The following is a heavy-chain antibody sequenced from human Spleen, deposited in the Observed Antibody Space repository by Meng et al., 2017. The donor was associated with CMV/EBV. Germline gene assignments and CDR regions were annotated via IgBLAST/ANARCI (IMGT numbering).Heavy chain of an antibody. D-gene: IGHD3-22*01. Sequence: LPSAVSGGSFSIAYWWSGVRQTPGKGLQWLGELHHSRPTTYTPSLNSRVTFSLDKSKNEFSLKLTSVTVADTAVYYCARNGHYSLDSWSQGTLVTVSS. CDR2: LHHSRPT. J-gene: IGHJ4*02. CDR1: GGSFSIAYW. V-gene: IGHV4-4*02. CDR3: ARNGHYSLDS.